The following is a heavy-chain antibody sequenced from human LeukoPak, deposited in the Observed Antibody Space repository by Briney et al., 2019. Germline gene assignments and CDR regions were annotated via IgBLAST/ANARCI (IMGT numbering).Heavy chain of an antibody. CDR1: GGTFSSYA. D-gene: IGHD5-18*01. CDR3: ASIDSYGYGVDY. CDR2: IIPIFGTA. Sequence: SVKVSCKASGGTFSSYAISWVRQAPGQGLEWMGGIIPIFGTANYAQKLQGRVTITADESTSTAYMELSSLRSEDTAVYYCASIDSYGYGVDYWGQGTLVTVSS. J-gene: IGHJ4*02. V-gene: IGHV1-69*13.